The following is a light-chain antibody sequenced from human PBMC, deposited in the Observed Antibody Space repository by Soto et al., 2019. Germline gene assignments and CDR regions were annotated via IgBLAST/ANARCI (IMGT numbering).Light chain of an antibody. CDR2: EAS. Sequence: GDRVTITFRASQDISSVLAWYQQKPGKDPNILIYEASSLESGVPSRFSGSGSGTDFTLTISSLQPEEFATYGRQQLNEFTITRGQETRLEIK. CDR3: QQLNEFTIT. V-gene: IGKV1-13*02. J-gene: IGKJ5*01. CDR1: QDISSV.